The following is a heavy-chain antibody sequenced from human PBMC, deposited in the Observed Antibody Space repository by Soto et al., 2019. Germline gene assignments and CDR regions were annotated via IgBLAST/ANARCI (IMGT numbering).Heavy chain of an antibody. CDR1: GGRVWNYG. V-gene: IGHV3-64D*08. CDR2: VSSNGGST. D-gene: IGHD3-22*01. CDR3: VKDLVSYYSDSSGYFDY. Sequence: LSRAACGGRVWNYGVDGVLKKKGKGLEYVSAVSSNGGSTYYADSVKGRFTISRDNSKNTLYLQMSSLRAEDTAVYYCVKDLVSYYSDSSGYFDYWGQGTLVTVSS. J-gene: IGHJ4*02.